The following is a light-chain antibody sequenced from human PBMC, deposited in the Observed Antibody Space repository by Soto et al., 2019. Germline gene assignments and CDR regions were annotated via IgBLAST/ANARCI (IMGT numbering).Light chain of an antibody. CDR2: AAS. CDR3: QQSYSTPPT. V-gene: IGKV1-39*01. J-gene: IGKJ5*01. CDR1: QSISSY. Sequence: DIVMTQSPDSLAVSLGERATINCKSSQSISSYLNWYQQKPGKAPKLLIYAASSLQSGVPSRFSGSGSGTDFTLTISSLQPEDFATYYCQQSYSTPPTFGQGTRLEIK.